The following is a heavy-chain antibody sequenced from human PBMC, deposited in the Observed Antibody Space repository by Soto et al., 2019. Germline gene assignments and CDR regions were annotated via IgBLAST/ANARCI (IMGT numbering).Heavy chain of an antibody. Sequence: GGSLRLSCAASGFTFSNYAMSWVRQAPGKGLEWVSSIVGSGSSTYYAESVKGRFTISRDNSKNTLYLQMHSLRAEDTAVFYCAKAPVPDYTAYGSCVFQLWGRGTLVTVSS. V-gene: IGHV3-23*01. CDR3: AKAPVPDYTAYGSCVFQL. CDR1: GFTFSNYA. D-gene: IGHD4-4*01. J-gene: IGHJ1*01. CDR2: IVGSGSST.